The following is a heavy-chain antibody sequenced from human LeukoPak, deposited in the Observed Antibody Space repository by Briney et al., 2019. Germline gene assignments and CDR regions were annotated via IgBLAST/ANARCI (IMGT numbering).Heavy chain of an antibody. CDR2: ISSNGGST. CDR1: GFTFSSYA. Sequence: GGSLRLSCSASGFTFSSYAMHWVRQAPGKGLEYVSAISSNGGSTYCADSVKGRFTISRDNSKNTLYLQMSSLRAEDTAVYYCVKGKPYSGGWYYFDYWGQGTLVTVSS. V-gene: IGHV3-64D*06. J-gene: IGHJ4*02. D-gene: IGHD6-19*01. CDR3: VKGKPYSGGWYYFDY.